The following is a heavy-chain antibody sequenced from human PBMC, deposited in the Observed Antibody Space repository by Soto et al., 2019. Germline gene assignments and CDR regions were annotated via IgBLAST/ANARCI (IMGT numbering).Heavy chain of an antibody. J-gene: IGHJ6*02. V-gene: IGHV6-1*01. CDR2: TYYRSKWYN. CDR3: ARDRTESGSFYKRNYYYYGMDV. D-gene: IGHD6-13*01. Sequence: SPTLSLTCAFSGDSVSSNSAAWNWIRQSPSRGLEWLGRTYYRSKWYNDYAVSVRSRITINSDTSKNQFSLQLNSVTPKDTAVYYCARDRTESGSFYKRNYYYYGMDVWGRETTVTVSS. CDR1: GDSVSSNSAA.